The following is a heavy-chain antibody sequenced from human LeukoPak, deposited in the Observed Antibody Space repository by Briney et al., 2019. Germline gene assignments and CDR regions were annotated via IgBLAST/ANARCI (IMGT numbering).Heavy chain of an antibody. J-gene: IGHJ4*02. CDR3: ARVLCSSTSCYWYFDY. Sequence: GGSLRLSCAASGFTFSSYSMNWVRQAPGKGLEWVANIKQDGSEKYYVDSVKGRFTISRDNAKNSLYLQMNSLRAEDTAVYYCARVLCSSTSCYWYFDYWGQGTLVTVSS. CDR1: GFTFSSYS. CDR2: IKQDGSEK. D-gene: IGHD2-2*01. V-gene: IGHV3-7*01.